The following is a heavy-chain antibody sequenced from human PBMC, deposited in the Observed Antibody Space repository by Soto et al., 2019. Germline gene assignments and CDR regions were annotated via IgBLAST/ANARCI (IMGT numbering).Heavy chain of an antibody. V-gene: IGHV1-69*02. CDR1: GYTFTSYT. Sequence: ASVKVSCKASGYTFTSYTISWVRQAPGQGLEWMGRIIPILGIANYAQKFQGRATITADKSTSTAYMELSSLRSEDTAVYYCARSQLGYCSSTSCYVDYYYGMDVWGQGTTVTVSS. J-gene: IGHJ6*02. D-gene: IGHD2-2*01. CDR2: IIPILGIA. CDR3: ARSQLGYCSSTSCYVDYYYGMDV.